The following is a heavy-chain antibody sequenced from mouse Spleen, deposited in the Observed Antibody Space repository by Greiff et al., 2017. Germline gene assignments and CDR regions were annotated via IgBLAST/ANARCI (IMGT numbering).Heavy chain of an antibody. D-gene: IGHD1-1*01. Sequence: EVQRVESGGGLVKPGGSLKLSCAASGFTFSDYGMHWVRQAPEKGLEWVAYISSGSSTIYYADTVKGRFTISRDNAKNTMFLQMTRLRSEDTAMYYCARRSIAFFEYWGEGTTLTVSS. CDR1: GFTFSDYG. J-gene: IGHJ2*01. V-gene: IGHV5-17*01. CDR2: ISSGSSTI. CDR3: ARRSIAFFEY.